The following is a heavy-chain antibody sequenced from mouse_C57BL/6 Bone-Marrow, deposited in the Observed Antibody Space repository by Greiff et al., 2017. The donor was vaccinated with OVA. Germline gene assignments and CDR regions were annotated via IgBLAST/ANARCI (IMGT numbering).Heavy chain of an antibody. V-gene: IGHV1-81*01. D-gene: IGHD2-1*01. J-gene: IGHJ2*01. CDR3: AYGNYVFDY. CDR2: IYPRSGNT. CDR1: GYTFTSYG. Sequence: VKLVESGAELARPGASVKLSCTASGYTFTSYGISWVKQRTGQGLEWIGEIYPRSGNTYYNEKFKGKATLTADKSSSTAYMELRSLTSEDSAVYFCAYGNYVFDYWGQGTTLTVSS.